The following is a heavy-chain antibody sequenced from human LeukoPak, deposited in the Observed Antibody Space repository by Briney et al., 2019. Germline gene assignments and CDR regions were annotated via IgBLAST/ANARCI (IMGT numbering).Heavy chain of an antibody. CDR1: GFTVSSNH. J-gene: IGHJ4*02. D-gene: IGHD4-11*01. V-gene: IGHV3-53*01. CDR3: ARSTAHFDY. CDR2: IYSGGNT. Sequence: GGSLRLSCAAAGFTVSSNHMSWVRQAPGKGLDWVSIIYSGGNTYYADSVKGRFTISRDNAKNSLYLQMNSLRAEDMAVYYCARSTAHFDYWGQGTLVTVSS.